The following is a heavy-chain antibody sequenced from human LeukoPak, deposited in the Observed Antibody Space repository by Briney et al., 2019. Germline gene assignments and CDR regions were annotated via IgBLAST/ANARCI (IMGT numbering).Heavy chain of an antibody. V-gene: IGHV4-59*08. CDR1: GCSISSYY. J-gene: IGHJ4*02. Sequence: MSSETLSLTCTVSGCSISSYYCNWIRQPTGKALEWIGHIYYSGGSYYNPSLTSRLTISVDTSKNQFTLKLSSVTAADTAVYYCARLPDYYDSSGYYPFWGQGTLVTVSS. CDR2: IYYSGGS. D-gene: IGHD3-22*01. CDR3: ARLPDYYDSSGYYPF.